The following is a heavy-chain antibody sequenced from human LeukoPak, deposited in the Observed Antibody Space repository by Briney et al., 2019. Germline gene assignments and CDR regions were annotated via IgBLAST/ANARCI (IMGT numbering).Heavy chain of an antibody. V-gene: IGHV4-39*07. D-gene: IGHD6-19*01. Sequence: SETLSLTCTVSGGSISSRNYYWGWIRQPPGKGLEWIGAIYHSGSTYYNPSLKSRVTISVDTSKNQFSLNLSSVTAADTAVYYCARGLRIAVASDYWGQGTLVTVSS. CDR1: GGSISSRNYY. J-gene: IGHJ4*02. CDR2: IYHSGST. CDR3: ARGLRIAVASDY.